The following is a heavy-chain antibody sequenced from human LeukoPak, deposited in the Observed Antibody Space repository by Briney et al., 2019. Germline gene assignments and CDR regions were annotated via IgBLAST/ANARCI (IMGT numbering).Heavy chain of an antibody. CDR3: ARDWVAVAGSDY. J-gene: IGHJ4*02. CDR1: GFTVSSNY. V-gene: IGHV3-66*01. Sequence: PGGSLRLSCAASGFTVSSNYMSWVRQAPGKGLEWVSVIYSGGSTYYADSVKGRFTISRDNSKNTLYLQMNSLRAEDTAVYYCARDWVAVAGSDYWGQGTLVTVSS. CDR2: IYSGGST. D-gene: IGHD6-19*01.